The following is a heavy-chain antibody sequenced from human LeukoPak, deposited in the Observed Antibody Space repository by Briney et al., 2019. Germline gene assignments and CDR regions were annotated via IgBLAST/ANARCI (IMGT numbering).Heavy chain of an antibody. CDR1: GFTFSSYG. V-gene: IGHV3-23*01. J-gene: IGHJ4*02. CDR3: AKGARSSSGYTTD. CDR2: IRGSGTST. D-gene: IGHD3-22*01. Sequence: GGSLRLSCAGSGFTFSSYGMSWVRQAPGKGLEWVSCIRGSGTSTYYADSVKGRFTISRDNSKNTLYLQMNGLRAEDTAFYYCAKGARSSSGYTTDWGQGILVTVSS.